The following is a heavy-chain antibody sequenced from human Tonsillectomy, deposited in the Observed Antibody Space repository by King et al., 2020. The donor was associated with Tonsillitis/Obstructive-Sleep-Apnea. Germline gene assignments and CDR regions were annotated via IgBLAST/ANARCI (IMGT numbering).Heavy chain of an antibody. CDR2: IDHSGST. D-gene: IGHD3-16*01. J-gene: IGHJ3*01. CDR1: GGSFSGYY. Sequence: VQLQQWGAGLLKPSETLSLTCAVYGGSFSGYYWSWIRQFPGKGLEWIGEIDHSGSTNYSPSLKSRVTISADTSKTQFTLKLSSVTAADTAVYYCAREITHDAFDVWGQGTKVTVSS. V-gene: IGHV4-34*01. CDR3: AREITHDAFDV.